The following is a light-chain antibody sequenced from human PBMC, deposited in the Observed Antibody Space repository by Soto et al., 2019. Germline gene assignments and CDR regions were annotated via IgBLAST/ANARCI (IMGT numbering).Light chain of an antibody. Sequence: DIQMTQSPSTLSASVGDRVTITCRASQGISIYLAWYQQKPGKVPKLLIYAASTLQSGVPSRFSGSGSGTDFTLTISSLQPDDVATYYCQKYNSAPLTFAGATKADIK. J-gene: IGKJ4*01. CDR2: AAS. CDR1: QGISIY. CDR3: QKYNSAPLT. V-gene: IGKV1-27*01.